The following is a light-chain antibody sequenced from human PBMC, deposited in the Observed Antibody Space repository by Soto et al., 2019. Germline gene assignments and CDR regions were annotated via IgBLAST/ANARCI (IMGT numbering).Light chain of an antibody. Sequence: DIQMTQSPSSLSASVGDRVTITCQASQDISNYLNWYQYKPGKAPKLLLYDASNLETVVPSRFSGSGSGTDFTFTISSLQPEDIATYYCQQYDNLPLTFGGGTKVEIK. J-gene: IGKJ4*01. CDR1: QDISNY. V-gene: IGKV1-33*01. CDR2: DAS. CDR3: QQYDNLPLT.